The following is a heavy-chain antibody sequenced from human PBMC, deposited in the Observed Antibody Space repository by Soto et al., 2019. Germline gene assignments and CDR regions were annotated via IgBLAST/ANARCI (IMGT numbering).Heavy chain of an antibody. CDR3: TKANRYCSGANCFTFDY. CDR2: ISYDGSNK. V-gene: IGHV3-30-3*01. CDR1: GFTFSSYA. J-gene: IGHJ4*02. Sequence: GGSLRLSCAASGFTFSSYAMHWVRQAPGKGLEWVAVISYDGSNKYYADSVKGRFTISRDNSKNTLYLQMNSLRAEDTSVYYCTKANRYCSGANCFTFDYWGLGTLVTVSS. D-gene: IGHD2-15*01.